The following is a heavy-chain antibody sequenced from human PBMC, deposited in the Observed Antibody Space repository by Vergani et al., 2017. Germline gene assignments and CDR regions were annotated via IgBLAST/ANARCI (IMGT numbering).Heavy chain of an antibody. D-gene: IGHD2-2*01. CDR2: IYTSGST. J-gene: IGHJ6*02. V-gene: IGHV4-61*02. CDR3: ARGGVVGFAGNSYYYGMDV. CDR1: GGSISSGSYY. Sequence: QVQLQESGPGLVKPSQTLSLTCTVSGGSISSGSYYWSWIRPPAGKGLEWIGRIYTSGSTNDNPSVKSQVTITVETSKNEFSLKLSSVTAADTAVYYCARGGVVGFAGNSYYYGMDVWGQGTTVTVSS.